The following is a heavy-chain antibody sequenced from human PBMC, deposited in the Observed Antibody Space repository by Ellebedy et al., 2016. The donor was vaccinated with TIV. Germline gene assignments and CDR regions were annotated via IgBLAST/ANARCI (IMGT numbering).Heavy chain of an antibody. J-gene: IGHJ1*01. CDR2: ISGDSVYT. Sequence: GGSLRLSXAASGFSFGGQYMSWFRQTPDKGLEWVSYISGDSVYTDHAHSVKGRFTISRDNAKNSLYLQMNSLRVEDTAVYYCAKGWMTTAFQFWGQGTLVTVSS. CDR1: GFSFGGQY. V-gene: IGHV3-11*05. CDR3: AKGWMTTAFQF. D-gene: IGHD1-1*01.